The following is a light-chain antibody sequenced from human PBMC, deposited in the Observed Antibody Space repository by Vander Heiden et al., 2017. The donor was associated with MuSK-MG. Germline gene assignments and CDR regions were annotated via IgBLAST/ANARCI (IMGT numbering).Light chain of an antibody. CDR3: CSYAGSDTLI. CDR1: SSDVGSNGF. CDR2: EVS. Sequence: SALTHPASVSGSPGQSITISCTGTSSDVGSNGFVSWYQHHPGKAPKLMIYEVSERPSGVSNRFSGSKSGNTASLTISGLQAEDEADYYCCSYAGSDTLIFGGGTKLTVL. V-gene: IGLV2-23*02. J-gene: IGLJ2*01.